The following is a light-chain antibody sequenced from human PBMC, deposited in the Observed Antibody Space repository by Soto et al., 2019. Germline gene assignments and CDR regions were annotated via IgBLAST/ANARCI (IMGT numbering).Light chain of an antibody. CDR1: SSDVGSYNR. V-gene: IGLV2-18*02. CDR3: SSYTSPSTPVV. J-gene: IGLJ2*01. CDR2: EVS. Sequence: QSALTQPPSVSGSPGQSVTISCTGTSSDVGSYNRVSWYQQPPGTAPKLMIYEVSNRPSGVPDRFSGSKSDNTASLTISGLQAEDDADYYCSSYTSPSTPVVFGGGTKLTVL.